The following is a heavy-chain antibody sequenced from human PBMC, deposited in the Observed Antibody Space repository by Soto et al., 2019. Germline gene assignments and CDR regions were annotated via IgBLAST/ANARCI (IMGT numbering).Heavy chain of an antibody. CDR1: GFTFNSYA. D-gene: IGHD4-17*01. CDR3: AKVDARNTVTTLHY. J-gene: IGHJ4*02. V-gene: IGHV3-23*01. CDR2: ISGSGGST. Sequence: PGGSLRLSCAASGFTFNSYAMSWVRQAPGEGLEWVSAISGSGGSTYYADFAKGRFTISRDNSKNTLYLQMNSLRADDTAVYYCAKVDARNTVTTLHYWGQGTLVTVSS.